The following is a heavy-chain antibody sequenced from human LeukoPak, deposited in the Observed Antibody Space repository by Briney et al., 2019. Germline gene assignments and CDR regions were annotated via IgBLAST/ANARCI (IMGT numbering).Heavy chain of an antibody. D-gene: IGHD2-15*01. CDR3: ARAGLIPYCSGGSCYGYGMDV. J-gene: IGHJ6*02. V-gene: IGHV4-34*01. CDR2: INHSGST. Sequence: SETLSLTCAVYGGSFSGYCWSWIRQPPGKGLEWIGEINHSGSTNYNPSLKSRVTISVDTSKNQFSLKLSSVTAADTAVYYCARAGLIPYCSGGSCYGYGMDVWGQGTTVTVSS. CDR1: GGSFSGYC.